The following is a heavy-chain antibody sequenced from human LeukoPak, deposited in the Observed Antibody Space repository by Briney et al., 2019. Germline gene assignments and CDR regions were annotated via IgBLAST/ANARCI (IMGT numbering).Heavy chain of an antibody. V-gene: IGHV3-48*03. CDR2: ISSSGSTI. D-gene: IGHD6-19*01. J-gene: IGHJ4*02. CDR3: ARVGWLVRQYFDY. Sequence: GGSLRLSCAASGFTFSSYEMNWVRQAPGKGLGWVSYISSSGSTIYYADSVKGRFTISRDNAKNSLYLQMNSLRAEDTAVYYCARVGWLVRQYFDYWGQGTLVTVSS. CDR1: GFTFSSYE.